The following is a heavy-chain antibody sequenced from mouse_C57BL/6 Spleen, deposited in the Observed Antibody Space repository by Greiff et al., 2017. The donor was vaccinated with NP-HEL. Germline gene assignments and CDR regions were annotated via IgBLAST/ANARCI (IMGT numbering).Heavy chain of an antibody. CDR3: AKGESITTVVAGNFDV. CDR1: GFSLTSYG. CDR2: IWRGGST. J-gene: IGHJ1*03. V-gene: IGHV2-5*01. Sequence: VQLQQSGPGLVQPSQSLSITCTVSGFSLTSYGVHWVRQSPGKGLEWLGVIWRGGSTDYNAAFMSRLSITKDNSKSQVFFKMNSLQADDTAIYYCAKGESITTVVAGNFDVWGTGTTVTVSS. D-gene: IGHD1-1*01.